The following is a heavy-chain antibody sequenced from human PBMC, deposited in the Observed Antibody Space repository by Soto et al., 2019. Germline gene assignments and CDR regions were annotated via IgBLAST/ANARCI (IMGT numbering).Heavy chain of an antibody. CDR1: GFTFNKNS. CDR3: ARGLNYFDSSGSYPLQDVYDI. V-gene: IGHV3-21*01. Sequence: PGGSLRLSCAVSGFTFNKNSMNWVRQAQGRGLEWVSSISSRSRYIYYADSVKGRFTISRDNAKNSLYLQMNSLRAEDTAVYYCARGLNYFDSSGSYPLQDVYDIWGQGTMVTVSS. D-gene: IGHD3-22*01. J-gene: IGHJ3*02. CDR2: ISSRSRYI.